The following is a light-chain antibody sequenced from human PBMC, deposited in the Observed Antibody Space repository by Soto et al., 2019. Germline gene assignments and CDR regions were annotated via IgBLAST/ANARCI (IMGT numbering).Light chain of an antibody. Sequence: RLTQSPSSLSASVGDTVTISCRASQDISTYLAWYQQKPGKAPTLLIFGASSLHNGVPPRFAGSGSGSEFTLTINRLQPDDFATYYCQHCTLYSAPFGQGTRV. CDR1: QDISTY. CDR3: QHCTLYSAP. V-gene: IGKV1-5*01. CDR2: GAS. J-gene: IGKJ5*01.